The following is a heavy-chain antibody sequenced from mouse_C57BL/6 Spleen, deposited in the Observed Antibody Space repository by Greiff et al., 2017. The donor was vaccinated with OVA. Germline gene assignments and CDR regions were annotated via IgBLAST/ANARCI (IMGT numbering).Heavy chain of an antibody. CDR2: IDPENGDT. V-gene: IGHV14-4*01. D-gene: IGHD2-3*01. Sequence: EVQLQQSGAELVRPGASVKLSCTASGFNIKDDYMHWVKQRPEQGLEWIGWIDPENGDTEYASKFQGKATITADTSSNTAYLQLSSLTSEDTAVYYCTTKDGGYSYYFDYWGQGTTLTVSS. J-gene: IGHJ2*01. CDR3: TTKDGGYSYYFDY. CDR1: GFNIKDDY.